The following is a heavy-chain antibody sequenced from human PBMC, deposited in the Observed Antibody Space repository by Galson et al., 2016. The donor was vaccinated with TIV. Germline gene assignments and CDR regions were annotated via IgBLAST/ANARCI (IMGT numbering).Heavy chain of an antibody. J-gene: IGHJ4*02. V-gene: IGHV3-23*01. CDR3: AKMDSSGFDYVRRFDF. CDR1: GFTFSSFA. D-gene: IGHD3-22*01. Sequence: SLRLSCAASGFTFSSFAVSWVRQAPGKGLEWVSGISAGGGRTNYADSVKGRFTISGDNPKNTLYLQMSSLRAEDTAVYFCAKMDSSGFDYVRRFDFWGQGTPATVSS. CDR2: ISAGGGRT.